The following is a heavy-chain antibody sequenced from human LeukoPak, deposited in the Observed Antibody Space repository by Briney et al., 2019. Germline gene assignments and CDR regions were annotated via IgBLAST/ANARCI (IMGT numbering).Heavy chain of an antibody. CDR3: VRAEVDSSVNI. CDR2: IYYSGST. CDR1: GGSISSSSYY. V-gene: IGHV4-39*07. D-gene: IGHD3-22*01. Sequence: PSETLSLTCTVSGGSISSSSYYWGWIRQPPGKGLEWIGSIYYSGSTYYNPSLKSRVTISVDTSKNQFSLKLSSVTAADTAVYYCVRAEVDSSVNIWGQGTLVTVSS. J-gene: IGHJ4*02.